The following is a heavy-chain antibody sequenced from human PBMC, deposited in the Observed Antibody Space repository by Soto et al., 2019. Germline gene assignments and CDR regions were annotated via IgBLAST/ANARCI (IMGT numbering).Heavy chain of an antibody. V-gene: IGHV3-33*01. CDR3: ARDMATYYYDSSGYYSAFDI. Sequence: HPGGSLRLSCAASGFTFSSYGMHWVRQAPGKGLEWVAVIWYDGSNKYYADSVKGRFTISRDNSKNTLYLQMNSLRAEDTAVYYCARDMATYYYDSSGYYSAFDIWGQGTMVTVSS. J-gene: IGHJ3*02. D-gene: IGHD3-22*01. CDR1: GFTFSSYG. CDR2: IWYDGSNK.